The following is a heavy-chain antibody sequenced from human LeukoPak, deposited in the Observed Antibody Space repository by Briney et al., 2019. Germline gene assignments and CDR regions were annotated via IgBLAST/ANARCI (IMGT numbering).Heavy chain of an antibody. J-gene: IGHJ5*02. CDR2: IIPIFGTA. Sequence: SVKVSCKASGGTFSSYAISWVRQAPGQGLEWMGGIIPIFGTANYAQKFQGRVTITTYESTSTAYMELSSLRSEDTAVYYCAREFTGWFDPWGQGTLVTVSS. V-gene: IGHV1-69*05. CDR3: AREFTGWFDP. CDR1: GGTFSSYA. D-gene: IGHD3-16*01.